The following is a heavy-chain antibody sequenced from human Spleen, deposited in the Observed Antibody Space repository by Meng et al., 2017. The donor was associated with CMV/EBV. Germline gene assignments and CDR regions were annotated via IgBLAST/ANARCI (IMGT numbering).Heavy chain of an antibody. CDR2: ISSSNTYI. V-gene: IGHV3-21*03. Sequence: AASGFSFSRSSMNWVRQAPGKGLEWVSSISSSNTYIYYADSVKGRFTISRDNAKNSLYLQMNSLRAEDTAVYYCARFSRNNLCYFDYWGQGTLVTVSS. D-gene: IGHD1/OR15-1a*01. CDR3: ARFSRNNLCYFDY. J-gene: IGHJ4*02. CDR1: GFSFSRSS.